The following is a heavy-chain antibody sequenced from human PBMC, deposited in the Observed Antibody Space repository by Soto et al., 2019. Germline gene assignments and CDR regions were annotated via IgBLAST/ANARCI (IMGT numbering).Heavy chain of an antibody. J-gene: IGHJ4*02. D-gene: IGHD3-10*01. CDR2: INYSGST. Sequence: SETLSLTCSVSGGSIRSSNYYWGLIRQPPGKGLEWIGSINYSGSTSYNLSLKSRVTISVDTAKNQSSLNLKSVTAADTAVYYCAGSTTPGYWGQGALVTVSS. CDR1: GGSIRSSNYY. CDR3: AGSTTPGY. V-gene: IGHV4-39*01.